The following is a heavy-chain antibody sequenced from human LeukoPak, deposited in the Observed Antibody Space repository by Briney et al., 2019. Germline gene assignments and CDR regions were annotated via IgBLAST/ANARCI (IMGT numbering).Heavy chain of an antibody. CDR1: GYTFTSYG. CDR2: ISAYNGNT. J-gene: IGHJ4*02. CDR3: ARFEVRYSSGQFRY. V-gene: IGHV1-18*01. Sequence: ASVKVSCKASGYTFTSYGISWVRQAPGQGLEWMGWISAYNGNTNYAQKLQGRVTMTTDTSTSTAYMELRSLRSDDTAVYYCARFEVRYSSGQFRYWGQGTLVTVSS. D-gene: IGHD6-19*01.